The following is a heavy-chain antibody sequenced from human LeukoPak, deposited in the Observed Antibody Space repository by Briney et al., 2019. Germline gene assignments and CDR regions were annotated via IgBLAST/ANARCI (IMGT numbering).Heavy chain of an antibody. J-gene: IGHJ4*02. Sequence: PSETLSLTCTVSGGSIRGYYWSWIRQPPGKGLEWFGNIYYSGSTNYNPSLKSRVTISVDTSKNQFSLKLSAVTAADTAVYYCARHEFDSGSLPYFDYWGQGILVTVSS. V-gene: IGHV4-59*08. CDR1: GGSIRGYY. D-gene: IGHD3-10*01. CDR3: ARHEFDSGSLPYFDY. CDR2: IYYSGST.